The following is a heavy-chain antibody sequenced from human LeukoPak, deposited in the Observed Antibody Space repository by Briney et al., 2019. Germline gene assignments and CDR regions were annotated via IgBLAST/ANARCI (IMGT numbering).Heavy chain of an antibody. D-gene: IGHD5-12*01. CDR1: GGSISSSSYY. CDR2: IYYIGST. CDR3: ARVSGYDWESFYDY. J-gene: IGHJ4*02. V-gene: IGHV4-39*07. Sequence: SETLSLTCTVSGGSISSSSYYWGWIRQPPGKGLEWIGNIYYIGSTYYNPSLKSRVTISVDTSKNQFSLKLSSVTAADTAVYYCARVSGYDWESFYDYWGQGTLVTVSS.